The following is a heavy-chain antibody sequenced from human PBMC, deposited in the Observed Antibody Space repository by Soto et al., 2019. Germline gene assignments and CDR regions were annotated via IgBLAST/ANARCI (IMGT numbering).Heavy chain of an antibody. V-gene: IGHV4-39*01. CDR3: ARRSIGYGSAHAHYFAY. CDR2: FFHSGST. CDR1: GGSFLTSSYY. D-gene: IGHD5-18*01. J-gene: IGHJ4*02. Sequence: SETLSLTCTVSGGSFLTSSYYWGWIRQSPGKGLEWIGTFFHSGSTDHNPSLKSRVTVSMDTSKNQFSLKLTSVTAADTAVYYCARRSIGYGSAHAHYFAYWGQGTLVTVSS.